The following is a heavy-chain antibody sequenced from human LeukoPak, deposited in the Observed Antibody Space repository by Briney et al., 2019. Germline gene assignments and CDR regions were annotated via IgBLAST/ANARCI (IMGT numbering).Heavy chain of an antibody. CDR2: IWYDGSYK. CDR1: GFTFSSYG. D-gene: IGHD3-22*01. Sequence: PGGSLRLSCAASGFTFSSYGMHWVRQAPGKGLEWVAVIWYDGSYKYYADYVKGRFTISRDNSKNTLYLQMNSLRAEDTAVYYCARDPTAYYDSSGYYLNTIDYWGQGTLVTVSS. V-gene: IGHV3-33*01. J-gene: IGHJ4*02. CDR3: ARDPTAYYDSSGYYLNTIDY.